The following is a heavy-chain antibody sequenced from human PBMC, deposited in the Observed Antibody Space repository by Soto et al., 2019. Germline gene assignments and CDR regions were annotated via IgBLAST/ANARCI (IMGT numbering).Heavy chain of an antibody. CDR2: IYHGGAT. J-gene: IGHJ4*02. V-gene: IGHV4-61*01. Sequence: SETLSLTCTFSGGSLRGGSYYLSWIRQPPGKGLEWIGYIYHGGATTYNASLKSRVTISVDTSKNQFFLKVNSVTAADTAVYFCARDSSGRHDYWGQGTRVTVSS. D-gene: IGHD3-22*01. CDR3: ARDSSGRHDY. CDR1: GGSLRGGSYY.